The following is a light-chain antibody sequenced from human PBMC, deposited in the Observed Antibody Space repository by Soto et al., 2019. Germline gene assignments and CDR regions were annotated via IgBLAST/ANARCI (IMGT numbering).Light chain of an antibody. CDR2: AAS. V-gene: IGKV1-27*01. Sequence: DIPMTQSPSSLSASVGDRVTITCRASQGISSSLAWYQQKPGKVPKLLIYAASTLQSGVPSRFSGSGSGTDYTLTISSLQPEDVATYYCQKYNGPPYTFGQGTKLEIK. CDR3: QKYNGPPYT. CDR1: QGISSS. J-gene: IGKJ2*01.